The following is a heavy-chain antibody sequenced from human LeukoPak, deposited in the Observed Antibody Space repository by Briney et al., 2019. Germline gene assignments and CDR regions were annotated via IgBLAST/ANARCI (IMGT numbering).Heavy chain of an antibody. Sequence: GGSLRLSCAASGFTFSNYGMHWVRQAPGKGLEWVAVISYDGSNKYYADSVKGRFTISRDNSKNTLYLQMNSLRAEDTAVYYCARLYSSSWYFDYWGQGTLVTVSS. CDR3: ARLYSSSWYFDY. CDR1: GFTFSNYG. D-gene: IGHD6-13*01. V-gene: IGHV3-30*03. CDR2: ISYDGSNK. J-gene: IGHJ4*02.